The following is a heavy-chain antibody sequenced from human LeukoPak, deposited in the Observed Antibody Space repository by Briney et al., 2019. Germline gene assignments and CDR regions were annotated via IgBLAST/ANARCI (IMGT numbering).Heavy chain of an antibody. V-gene: IGHV1-18*01. D-gene: IGHD3-3*01. CDR1: GYTFTTHG. CDR3: ARGARITVFGVVITNYFDP. J-gene: IGHJ5*02. Sequence: GASVKVSCKASGYTFTTHGISWVRHAPGQGLEWMGWISTYNGKTNYAQDFQGRVTMTTDTSTSTAYMELRRLTSDDTAVYYCARGARITVFGVVITNYFDPWGQGTLVTVSS. CDR2: ISTYNGKT.